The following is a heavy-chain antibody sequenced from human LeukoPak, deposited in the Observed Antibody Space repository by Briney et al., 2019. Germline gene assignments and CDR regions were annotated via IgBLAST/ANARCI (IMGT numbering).Heavy chain of an antibody. CDR3: ARSVIAVAGYDAFDI. V-gene: IGHV3-30-3*01. Sequence: GGSLRLSCAASGFTFSSYAMHWVRQAPGKGLEWVAVISYDGSNKHYADSVKGRFTISRDNAKNSLYLEMNSLRDEDTAVYYCARSVIAVAGYDAFDIWGQGTVVTVSS. J-gene: IGHJ3*02. CDR2: ISYDGSNK. D-gene: IGHD6-19*01. CDR1: GFTFSSYA.